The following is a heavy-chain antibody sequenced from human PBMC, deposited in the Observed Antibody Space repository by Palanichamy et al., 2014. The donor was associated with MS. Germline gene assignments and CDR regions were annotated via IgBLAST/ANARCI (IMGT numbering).Heavy chain of an antibody. CDR1: DSPSVPPT. D-gene: IGHD1-26*01. CDR3: ARVRGGNTRDFDY. CDR2: INSDGSST. V-gene: IGHV3-74*01. J-gene: IGHJ4*02. Sequence: EVQLVESGGGLVQPGGSRRDSPVQPLDSPSVPPTCTGSARLQGGGRVWVSLINSDGSSTIYADSVKGRFTISRDNTKNTLYLQMNSLRVEDTAVYYCARVRGGNTRDFDYWGQGTLVTVSS.